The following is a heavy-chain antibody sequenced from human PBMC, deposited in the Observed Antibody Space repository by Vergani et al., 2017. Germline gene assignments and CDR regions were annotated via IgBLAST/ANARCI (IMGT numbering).Heavy chain of an antibody. CDR1: GFTFSSYW. CDR2: INSDGSST. V-gene: IGHV3-74*01. Sequence: EVQLVESGGGLVQPGGSLRLSCAASGFTFSSYWMHWVRQAPGKGLVWVSRINSDGSSTSYADSVKGRFTISRDNAKNTLYLQMNSLRAEDTAVYYCAKDGDYGGNGRYYFDYWGQGTLVTVSS. J-gene: IGHJ4*02. CDR3: AKDGDYGGNGRYYFDY. D-gene: IGHD4-23*01.